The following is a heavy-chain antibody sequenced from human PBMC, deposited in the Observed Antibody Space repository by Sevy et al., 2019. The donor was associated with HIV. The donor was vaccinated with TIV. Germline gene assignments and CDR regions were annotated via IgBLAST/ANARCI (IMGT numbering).Heavy chain of an antibody. V-gene: IGHV3-53*01. CDR2: IYSGGRK. J-gene: IGHJ3*02. D-gene: IGHD6-13*01. Sequence: GGSLRLSCVASGFNVSNNYMSWVRQAPGKGLEWVSVIYSGGRKHYADSVKGRFTISRDKSKNTLYLQMNSLRVEDTAVYYCARGEGYGDAFDIWGQGTLVTVSS. CDR1: GFNVSNNY. CDR3: ARGEGYGDAFDI.